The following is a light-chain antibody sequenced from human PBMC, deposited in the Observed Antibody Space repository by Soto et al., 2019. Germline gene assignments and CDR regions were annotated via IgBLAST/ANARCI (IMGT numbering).Light chain of an antibody. CDR2: VERSGSY. CDR3: ETWDSNTFVV. J-gene: IGLJ2*01. CDR1: SGYSTYI. Sequence: QPVLTQSSSASASLGSSVKLTCTLSSGYSTYIIAWHQQQPGKAPRYLMKVERSGSYNKGSGVPDRFSGPSSGADRYLTISNLQSEDEADYYCETWDSNTFVVFGGGTKVTVL. V-gene: IGLV4-60*03.